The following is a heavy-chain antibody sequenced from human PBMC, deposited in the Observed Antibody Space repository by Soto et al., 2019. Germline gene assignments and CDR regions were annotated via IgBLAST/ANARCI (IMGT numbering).Heavy chain of an antibody. V-gene: IGHV4-59*01. D-gene: IGHD6-13*01. Sequence: QVQLQESGPGLVKPSETLSLTCTVSGGSISSYYWSWIRQPPGKGLEWIGYIYYSGSTNYNPSLKSRVTISVDTSKNQFSLKLSSVTAADTAVYYCATGPSSSWFRSDYYGMDVWGQGTTVTVSS. CDR1: GGSISSYY. J-gene: IGHJ6*02. CDR3: ATGPSSSWFRSDYYGMDV. CDR2: IYYSGST.